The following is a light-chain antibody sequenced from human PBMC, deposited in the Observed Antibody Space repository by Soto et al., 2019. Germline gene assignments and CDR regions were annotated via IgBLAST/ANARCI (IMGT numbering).Light chain of an antibody. CDR2: DAS. Sequence: DIQMTQSPSSLSASVGDRVTITCQASQDISNYLNWYQQKPGKAPKLLIYDASNLVTGVPSRFSGSRSATDFTFTISSLQPKDIATYYCQQYDNRRTFGQGTKVDIK. CDR3: QQYDNRRT. J-gene: IGKJ1*01. V-gene: IGKV1-33*01. CDR1: QDISNY.